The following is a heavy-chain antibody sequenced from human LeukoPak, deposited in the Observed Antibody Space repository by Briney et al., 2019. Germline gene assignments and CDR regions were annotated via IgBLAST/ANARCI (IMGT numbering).Heavy chain of an antibody. J-gene: IGHJ3*02. V-gene: IGHV4-59*01. D-gene: IGHD3-10*01. CDR1: GGSISSYY. CDR3: ARRTGSGSYYKELLAFDI. CDR2: IYYSGST. Sequence: SETLSLTCTVSGGSISSYYWSWIRRPPGKGLEWMGYIYYSGSTSYNPSLKSRVTISVDTSKNKFSLKLSSVTAADTAVYYCARRTGSGSYYKELLAFDIWGQGTMVTVSS.